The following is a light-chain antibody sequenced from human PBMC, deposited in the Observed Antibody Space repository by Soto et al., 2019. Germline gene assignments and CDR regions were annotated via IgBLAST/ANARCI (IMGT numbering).Light chain of an antibody. CDR2: GAS. J-gene: IGKJ3*01. V-gene: IGKV3-15*01. CDR3: QQYNNCPPAT. CDR1: QSVYNN. Sequence: EIVMTQSPATLSVSPGERATLSCRASQSVYNNLAWYQQKPGQAPRLLIYGASTGATGIPARFSGSGSGTAVTLPSSSLQSKDFAVYFCQQYNNCPPATFGPGTKVDI.